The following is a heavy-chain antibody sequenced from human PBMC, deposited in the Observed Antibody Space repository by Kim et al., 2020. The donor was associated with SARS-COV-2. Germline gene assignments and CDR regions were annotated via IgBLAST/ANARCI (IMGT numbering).Heavy chain of an antibody. D-gene: IGHD2-21*02. CDR3: TRGLGGYSLNGY. J-gene: IGHJ4*02. V-gene: IGHV7-4-1*02. Sequence: WMGYINTNTGRPTYAPDLAGRVVFSLDTSVTTAYLQINGLKAEDTAIYYCTRGLGGYSLNGYWGQGTLVTVSS. CDR2: INTNTGRP.